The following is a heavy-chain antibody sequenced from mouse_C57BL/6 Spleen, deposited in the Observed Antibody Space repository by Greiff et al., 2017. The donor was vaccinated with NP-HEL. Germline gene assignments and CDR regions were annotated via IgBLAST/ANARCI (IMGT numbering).Heavy chain of an antibody. J-gene: IGHJ4*01. CDR1: GFTFSDYG. Sequence: EVQVVESGGGLVKPGGSLKLSCAASGFTFSDYGMHWVRQAPEKGLEWVAYISSGSSTIYYADTVKGRFTISSDTAKNTLFLKMTSVRSEGTDMYYCARTLPPYAMGGWGKATTVTVSS. CDR2: ISSGSSTI. D-gene: IGHD2-12*01. CDR3: ARTLPPYAMGG. V-gene: IGHV5-17*01.